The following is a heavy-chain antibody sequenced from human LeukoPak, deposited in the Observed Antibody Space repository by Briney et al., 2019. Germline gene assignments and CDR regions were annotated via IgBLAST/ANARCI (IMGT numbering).Heavy chain of an antibody. CDR2: ISDSGGSA. Sequence: GGSLRLSCAASGVTFNTYAMSWVRQAPGKGLEWGSAISDSGGSAYYADSVKGRFTISRDNSKNTLYLQINSLRAEDTAVYCCARGRRYGSGGRCYSTANCYDYYMDVWGKGTTVTIS. D-gene: IGHD2-15*01. CDR3: ARGRRYGSGGRCYSTANCYDYYMDV. CDR1: GVTFNTYA. J-gene: IGHJ6*03. V-gene: IGHV3-23*01.